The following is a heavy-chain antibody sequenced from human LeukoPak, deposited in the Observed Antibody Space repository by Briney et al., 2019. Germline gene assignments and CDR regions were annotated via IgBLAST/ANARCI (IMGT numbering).Heavy chain of an antibody. Sequence: ASVKVSCKASGYTFTSYGISWVRQAPGQGLEWMGWISAYNGNTNYAQKLQGRVTMTTDTSTSTAYMELRSLRSDDTAVYYCARGACSGGSCYSEFYCYYMDVWGKGTTVTVSS. CDR3: ARGACSGGSCYSEFYCYYMDV. CDR1: GYTFTSYG. CDR2: ISAYNGNT. J-gene: IGHJ6*03. V-gene: IGHV1-18*01. D-gene: IGHD2-15*01.